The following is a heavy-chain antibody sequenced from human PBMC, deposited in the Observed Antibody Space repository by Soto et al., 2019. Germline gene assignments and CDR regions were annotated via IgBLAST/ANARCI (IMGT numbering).Heavy chain of an antibody. D-gene: IGHD2-21*02. CDR3: ARVPCGGDCYSLVLAIPTFDP. V-gene: IGHV4-59*11. CDR1: DGSISDHY. Sequence: PSETLRLPSSVLDGSISDHYWRWIRQPQGKGLEWIGYIYYTGSTNYNPSLKSRVTISVDTSKNQFSLKLTSVTAADTAVYYCARVPCGGDCYSLVLAIPTFDPWGQGTLVTVSS. CDR2: IYYTGST. J-gene: IGHJ5*02.